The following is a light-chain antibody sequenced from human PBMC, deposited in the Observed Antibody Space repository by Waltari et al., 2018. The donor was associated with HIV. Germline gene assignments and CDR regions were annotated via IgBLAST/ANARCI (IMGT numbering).Light chain of an antibody. V-gene: IGLV1-44*01. J-gene: IGLJ1*01. CDR1: TSNLGSNT. Sequence: QSVLTQSPSASGTPGQRVTIYCFGTTSNLGSNTVNWYQHFPGTAPKLLIYSNDQRPSGVPDRFSGSKSDYSASLAISWLQSEDDGDYYCATWDDSLNGQVFGSGTKVTVL. CDR3: ATWDDSLNGQV. CDR2: SND.